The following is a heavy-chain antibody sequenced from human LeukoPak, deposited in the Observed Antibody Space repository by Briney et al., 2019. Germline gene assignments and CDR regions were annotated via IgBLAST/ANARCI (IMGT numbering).Heavy chain of an antibody. D-gene: IGHD3-10*01. CDR2: IYISGNT. Sequence: SETLSLTCTVSGGSISSGTYYWSWIRQPAGKGLEWIGRIYISGNTNYNPSLKSRVTISVDTSKNQFSLKLSSVTAADTAVYYCARAITELGFTYYYYYYMDVWGKGTTVTISS. V-gene: IGHV4-61*02. CDR1: GGSISSGTYY. J-gene: IGHJ6*03. CDR3: ARAITELGFTYYYYYYMDV.